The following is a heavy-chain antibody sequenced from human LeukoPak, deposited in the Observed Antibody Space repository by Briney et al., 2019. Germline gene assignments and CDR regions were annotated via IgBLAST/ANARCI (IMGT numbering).Heavy chain of an antibody. CDR1: GITFSTYS. D-gene: IGHD6-19*01. V-gene: IGHV3-23*05. J-gene: IGHJ4*02. Sequence: GGSLRLSRVASGITFSTYSMTWVRQRPGKGLEWVASIYNSGTKIFYTDSVKGRFTISRDNSNNVLFLQMDSLRAEDSAIYYCAKDIVPDSGWDLDYWGRGTLVTVSS. CDR2: IYNSGTKI. CDR3: AKDIVPDSGWDLDY.